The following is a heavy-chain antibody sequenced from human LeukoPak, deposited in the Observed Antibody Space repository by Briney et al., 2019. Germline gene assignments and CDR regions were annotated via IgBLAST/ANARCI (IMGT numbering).Heavy chain of an antibody. D-gene: IGHD2-2*01. J-gene: IGHJ6*03. CDR3: AKAGYCSSTSCGYYYYMDV. V-gene: IGHV3-23*01. CDR1: GFTFISYS. Sequence: GGSLRLSCAVSGFTFISYSMNWVRQAPGKGLEWVSAISGSGGSTYYADSVKGRSTISRDNSKNTLYLQMNSLRAEDTAVYYCAKAGYCSSTSCGYYYYMDVWGKGTTVTVSS. CDR2: ISGSGGST.